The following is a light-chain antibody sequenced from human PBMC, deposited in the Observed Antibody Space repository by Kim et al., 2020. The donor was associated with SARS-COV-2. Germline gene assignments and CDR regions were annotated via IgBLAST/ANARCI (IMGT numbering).Light chain of an antibody. V-gene: IGLV1-44*01. Sequence: GPRVTTSCSGSIPNIGSNAVSWYQQLPGTAPKLVVYSNDQRPSGVPDRFSGSRSGTSASLAISGLQSEDEADYYCAAWDDSLYGRRFGGGTKVTVL. J-gene: IGLJ3*02. CDR1: IPNIGSNA. CDR3: AAWDDSLYGRR. CDR2: SND.